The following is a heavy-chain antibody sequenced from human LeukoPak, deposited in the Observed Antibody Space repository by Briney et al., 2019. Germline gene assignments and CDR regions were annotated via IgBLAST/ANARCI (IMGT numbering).Heavy chain of an antibody. CDR3: ARDLGDYYDSSGFFRVNDAFDI. CDR1: GFTFSHYS. D-gene: IGHD3-22*01. Sequence: GGSLRLSCAASGFTFSHYSMNWVRQAPGKGLEWVSSISSNSKYIYYADSVKGRFTISRDNTKNSLFLQMNSLRAEDTAVYYCARDLGDYYDSSGFFRVNDAFDIWGQGTMVTVSS. V-gene: IGHV3-21*01. CDR2: ISSNSKYI. J-gene: IGHJ3*02.